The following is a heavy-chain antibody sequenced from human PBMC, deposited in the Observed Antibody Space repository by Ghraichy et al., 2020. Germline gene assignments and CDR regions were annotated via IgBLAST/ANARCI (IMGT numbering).Heavy chain of an antibody. CDR2: FDPEDGET. CDR1: GYTLTELS. Sequence: ASVKVSCKVSGYTLTELSMHWVRQAPGKGLEWMGGFDPEDGETIYAQKFQGRVTMTEDTSTDTAYMELSSLRSEDTAVYYCATGSWGDYGDYDAFDIWGQGTMVTVSS. J-gene: IGHJ3*02. D-gene: IGHD4-17*01. CDR3: ATGSWGDYGDYDAFDI. V-gene: IGHV1-24*01.